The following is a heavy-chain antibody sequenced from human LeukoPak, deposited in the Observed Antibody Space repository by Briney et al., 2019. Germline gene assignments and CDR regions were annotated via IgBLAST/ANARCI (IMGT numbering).Heavy chain of an antibody. CDR3: AVLTFGYQNPNAAFGWFDP. D-gene: IGHD3-16*01. CDR2: ISWDGGST. CDR1: GFTFSSYG. Sequence: GGSLRLSCAASGFTFSSYGMHWVRQAPGKGLEWVSLISWDGGSTYYADSVKGRFTISRDNAKNSLYLQMNSLRAEDTALYYCAVLTFGYQNPNAAFGWFDPWGQGTLVTVSS. V-gene: IGHV3-43D*04. J-gene: IGHJ5*02.